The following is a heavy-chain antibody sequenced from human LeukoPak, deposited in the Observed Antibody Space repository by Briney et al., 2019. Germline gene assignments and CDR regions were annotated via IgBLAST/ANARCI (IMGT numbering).Heavy chain of an antibody. J-gene: IGHJ4*02. D-gene: IGHD4-17*01. Sequence: ASVKVSCQASGYTFTSNYIHWVRQAPGQGLEWMGMIYPRDGSTSYAQKFQGRVTITADESTSTAYMELSSLRSEDTAVYYCARDVLDYGDYAGYFDYWGQGTLVTVSS. V-gene: IGHV1-46*01. CDR2: IYPRDGST. CDR1: GYTFTSNY. CDR3: ARDVLDYGDYAGYFDY.